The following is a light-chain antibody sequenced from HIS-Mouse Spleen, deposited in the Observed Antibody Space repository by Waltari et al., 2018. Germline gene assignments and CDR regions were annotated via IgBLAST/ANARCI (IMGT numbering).Light chain of an antibody. CDR1: QSVSST. V-gene: IGKV3-15*01. CDR3: QQYNNWPLT. J-gene: IGKJ4*01. Sequence: EIVMTQSPATLSVSPGERATLSCRASQSVSSTLAWYQQKPGQAPRLLIYGASTRATGIPARFSGSESGTEFTLTISSLQSEDFAVYDCQQYNNWPLTFGGGTKVEIK. CDR2: GAS.